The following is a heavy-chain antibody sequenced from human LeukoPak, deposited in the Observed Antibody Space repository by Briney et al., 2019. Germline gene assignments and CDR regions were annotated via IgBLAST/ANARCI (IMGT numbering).Heavy chain of an antibody. CDR3: ARVRGELVVQAAIFDGMGV. CDR1: GFTFNNYG. CDR2: IWYDGSNK. D-gene: IGHD2-2*01. V-gene: IGHV3-33*01. J-gene: IGHJ6*02. Sequence: PGRSLRLSCAASGFTFNNYGMHWVRQAPGKGLEWVAFIWYDGSNKYYADSVKGRFTISRDNSKNTLYLQMNSLRAEDTAVYYCARVRGELVVQAAIFDGMGVWGQGTTVTVSS.